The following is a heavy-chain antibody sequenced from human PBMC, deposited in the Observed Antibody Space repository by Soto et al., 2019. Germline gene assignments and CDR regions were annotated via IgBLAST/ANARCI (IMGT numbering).Heavy chain of an antibody. J-gene: IGHJ6*02. V-gene: IGHV1-69*01. CDR2: IIPISETT. Sequence: QVQLVQSGAEVKKPGSSVKVSCKASGGTFSSYAISWVRQAPRQGLEWMGGIIPISETTNYAQKCQGRVTITADESKSTAYRELSSLRSEDTAGYYCARSQGSSTSLEIYYYYYYGMDVWGQGTTVTVSS. CDR3: ARSQGSSTSLEIYYYYYYGMDV. D-gene: IGHD2-2*01. CDR1: GGTFSSYA.